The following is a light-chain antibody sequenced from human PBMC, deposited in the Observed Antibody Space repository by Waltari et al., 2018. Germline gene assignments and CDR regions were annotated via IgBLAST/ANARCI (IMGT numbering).Light chain of an antibody. Sequence: QSALTQPASVSGSPGPSLTISCTGTSSDVGGYIYVSWYQQHPGKAPKLMIYEVSNRPSGVSNRFSGSKSGNTASLTISGLQAEDEADYYCSSYTSSSTRVFGGGTKLTVL. CDR3: SSYTSSSTRV. CDR2: EVS. V-gene: IGLV2-14*01. J-gene: IGLJ3*02. CDR1: SSDVGGYIY.